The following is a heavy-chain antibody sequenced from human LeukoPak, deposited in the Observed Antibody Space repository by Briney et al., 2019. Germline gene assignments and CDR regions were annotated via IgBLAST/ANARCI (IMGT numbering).Heavy chain of an antibody. CDR3: ARALVYDYVWGSYPPDY. CDR1: GGSISSYY. J-gene: IGHJ4*02. V-gene: IGHV4-59*12. D-gene: IGHD3-16*02. Sequence: SETLSLTCTVSGGSISSYYWSWIRQPPGKGLEWIGYIYYSGSTNYNPSLKSRVTISVDTSKNQFSLKLSSVTAADTAVYYCARALVYDYVWGSYPPDYWGQGTLVTVSS. CDR2: IYYSGST.